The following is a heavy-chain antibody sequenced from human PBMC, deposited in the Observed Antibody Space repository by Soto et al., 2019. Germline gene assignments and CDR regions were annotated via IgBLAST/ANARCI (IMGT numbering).Heavy chain of an antibody. J-gene: IGHJ4*02. Sequence: DSLTISRKGSGYNFAGYWIALVRQRPGKGLEVMRIIYPSDSDTRYRPSFQGQVTISADKPISHVYLKWSSLRASGTAMYSCARGGVSPRTFASWGQGTPVT. CDR3: ARGGVSPRTFAS. D-gene: IGHD3-3*01. CDR2: IYPSDSDT. CDR1: GYNFAGYW. V-gene: IGHV5-51*04.